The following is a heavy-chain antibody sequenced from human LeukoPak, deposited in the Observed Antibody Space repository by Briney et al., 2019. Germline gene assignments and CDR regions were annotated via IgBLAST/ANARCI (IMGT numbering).Heavy chain of an antibody. Sequence: GSLRLSCAASGFTVSSNYMSWVRQAPGKGLEWVSVIYSGGSTYYADSVKGRFTISRDNSKNTLHLQMNSLRDEDTAVYYCAKDGSPYYYMDVWGKGTTVTFSS. CDR2: IYSGGST. J-gene: IGHJ6*03. D-gene: IGHD6-19*01. V-gene: IGHV3-66*01. CDR3: AKDGSPYYYMDV. CDR1: GFTVSSNY.